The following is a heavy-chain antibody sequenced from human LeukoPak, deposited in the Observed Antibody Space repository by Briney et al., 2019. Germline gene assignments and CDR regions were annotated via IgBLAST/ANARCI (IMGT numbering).Heavy chain of an antibody. D-gene: IGHD2/OR15-2a*01. CDR3: ARLYDYGDY. V-gene: IGHV4-34*01. CDR2: INHSGST. CDR1: GGSFSGYY. Sequence: PSETLSLTCAVYGGSFSGYYWSWIRQPPGKGLEWIGEINHSGSTNYNPSLKSRVTISVDTSKNQFSLKLSSVTAADTAVYYCARLYDYGDYWGQRTLVTVSS. J-gene: IGHJ4*02.